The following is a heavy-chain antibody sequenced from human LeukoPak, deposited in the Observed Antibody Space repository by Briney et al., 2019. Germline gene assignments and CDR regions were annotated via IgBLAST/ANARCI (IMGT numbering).Heavy chain of an antibody. J-gene: IGHJ4*02. CDR2: IYYSGGT. Sequence: PSETLSLTCTVSGGSISGYFWSWIRQPPGKGLEWIGYIYYSGGTDYNPSLKSRDAISVDTSKNQFSLQLSSVTAADTAVYYCARHERNGGYYDYWGQGTLVTVSS. D-gene: IGHD3-22*01. CDR1: GGSISGYF. CDR3: ARHERNGGYYDY. V-gene: IGHV4-59*08.